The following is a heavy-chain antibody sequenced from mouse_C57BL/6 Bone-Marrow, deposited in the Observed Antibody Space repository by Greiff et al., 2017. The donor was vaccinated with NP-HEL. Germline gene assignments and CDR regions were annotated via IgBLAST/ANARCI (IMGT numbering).Heavy chain of an antibody. CDR1: GYTFTDYY. CDR3: ARENGAFDY. CDR2: INPYNGGT. J-gene: IGHJ2*01. V-gene: IGHV1-19*01. Sequence: DVKLQESGPVLVKPGASVKMSCKASGYTFTDYYMNWVKQSHGKSLEWIGVINPYNGGTSYNQKFKGKATLTVDKSSSTAYMELNSLTSEDSAVYYCARENGAFDYWGQGTTLTVSS. D-gene: IGHD1-1*02.